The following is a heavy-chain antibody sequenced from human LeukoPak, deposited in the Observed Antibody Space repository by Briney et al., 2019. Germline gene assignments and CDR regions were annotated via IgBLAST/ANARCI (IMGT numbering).Heavy chain of an antibody. J-gene: IGHJ4*02. V-gene: IGHV3-23*01. CDR3: AKSLDTAMVTRIGYYFAY. Sequence: QPGGSLRLSCAASGFTFSSYAMSWVRQAPVKGLEWVSAISGSGDRPYYAESVKGRFTISRDNSKNTLYLQMNSLRAEDTAIYYCAKSLDTAMVTRIGYYFAYWGQGTLVTVSS. CDR2: ISGSGDRP. D-gene: IGHD5-18*01. CDR1: GFTFSSYA.